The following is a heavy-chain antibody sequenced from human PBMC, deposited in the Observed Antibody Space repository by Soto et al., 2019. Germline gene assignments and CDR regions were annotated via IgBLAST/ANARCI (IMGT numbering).Heavy chain of an antibody. J-gene: IGHJ5*02. Sequence: PGGSLRLSCAASGFTFSSYWMSWVRQAPGKGLEWVANIKQDGSEKYYVDSVKGRFTISRDNAKNSLYLQMNSLRAEDTAVYYCARALVSEINLFDPWGQGTLVTV. CDR3: ARALVSEINLFDP. CDR1: GFTFSSYW. V-gene: IGHV3-7*03. CDR2: IKQDGSEK. D-gene: IGHD2-2*01.